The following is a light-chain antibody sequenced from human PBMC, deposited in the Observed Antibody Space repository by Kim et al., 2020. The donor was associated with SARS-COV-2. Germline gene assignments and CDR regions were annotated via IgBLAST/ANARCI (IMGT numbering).Light chain of an antibody. CDR1: SLIRYF. CDR2: GYN. CDR3: DSRDSGGNHVV. V-gene: IGLV3-19*01. J-gene: IGLJ2*01. Sequence: ALGQTVRITCQGDSLIRYFASWYQQKPGQAPVLVIYGYNNRPSGIPDRFSGSTSGNTAALTITGAQAEDEADYYCDSRDSGGNHVVFGGGTQLTVL.